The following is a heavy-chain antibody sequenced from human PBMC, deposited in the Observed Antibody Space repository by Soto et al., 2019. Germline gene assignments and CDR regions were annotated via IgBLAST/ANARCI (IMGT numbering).Heavy chain of an antibody. V-gene: IGHV1-18*04. CDR3: ATDSNYDVSNSF. J-gene: IGHJ4*02. Sequence: ASVKVSCKASGYTFSNYAINWVRQAPGQGLEWMGWISAYNGNTKYAQKLQGRVTMTTDTSTSTAYMELRSLRSDDTAVYFCATDSNYDVSNSFWGQGTLVTVSS. D-gene: IGHD3-3*01. CDR1: GYTFSNYA. CDR2: ISAYNGNT.